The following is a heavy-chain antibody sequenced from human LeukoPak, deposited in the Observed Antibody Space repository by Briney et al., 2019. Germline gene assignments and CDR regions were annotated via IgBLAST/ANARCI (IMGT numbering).Heavy chain of an antibody. Sequence: SETLSLTCTVSGGSISSSSYYWGWIRQPPGKGLEWIGSIYYSGSTYYNPSLKSRVTISVDTSKNQFSLKLSSVTAADTAVYYCARDALIAVAASGGFDPWGQGTLVTVSS. CDR2: IYYSGST. CDR1: GGSISSSSYY. J-gene: IGHJ5*02. CDR3: ARDALIAVAASGGFDP. V-gene: IGHV4-39*07. D-gene: IGHD6-19*01.